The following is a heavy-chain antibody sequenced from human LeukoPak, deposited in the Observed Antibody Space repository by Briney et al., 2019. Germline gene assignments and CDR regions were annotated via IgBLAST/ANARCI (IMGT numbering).Heavy chain of an antibody. J-gene: IGHJ5*02. CDR1: GGSISSYY. CDR3: ARDGYSGSYSEVFMNWFDP. V-gene: IGHV4-59*01. Sequence: NSSETLSLTCTVSGGSISSYYWSWIRQPPGKGLEWIGYIYYSGSTNYNPSLKSRVTISVDTSKNQFSLKLSSVTAADTAVYYCARDGYSGSYSEVFMNWFDPWGQGTLVTVSS. CDR2: IYYSGST. D-gene: IGHD1-26*01.